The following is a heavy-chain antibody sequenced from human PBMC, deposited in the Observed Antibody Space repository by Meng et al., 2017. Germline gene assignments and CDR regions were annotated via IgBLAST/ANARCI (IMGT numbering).Heavy chain of an antibody. CDR2: ISYDGSNK. V-gene: IGHV3-30*07. Sequence: VLGAMGGVVQLVRTLRPSCAASGFTFSSYAMHGVRQAPGKGLEWVAVISYDGSNKYYADSVKGRFTISRDNSKNTLYLQMNSLRAEDTAVYYCASPAHGYSYGPFDYWGQGTLVTVSS. CDR1: GFTFSSYA. CDR3: ASPAHGYSYGPFDY. D-gene: IGHD5-18*01. J-gene: IGHJ4*02.